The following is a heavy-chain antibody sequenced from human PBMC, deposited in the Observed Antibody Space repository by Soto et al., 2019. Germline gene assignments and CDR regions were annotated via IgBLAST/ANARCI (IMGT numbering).Heavy chain of an antibody. V-gene: IGHV3-23*01. CDR1: GFTFSSYA. CDR3: ATPYLLYDFEI. J-gene: IGHJ3*02. D-gene: IGHD2-15*01. Sequence: VRLSCAASGFTFSSYAINWVRQAPGKGLEWVSAISGGGGTTYYADSVKGRSTISRDNSKNTVYLQMNSLRAEDTAVYYCATPYLLYDFEIWGQGTMVTVSS. CDR2: ISGGGGTT.